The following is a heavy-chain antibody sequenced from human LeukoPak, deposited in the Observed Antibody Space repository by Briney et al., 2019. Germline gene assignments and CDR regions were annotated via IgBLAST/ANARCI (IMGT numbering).Heavy chain of an antibody. CDR2: IWYDGSNK. V-gene: IGHV3-33*01. CDR3: ARDIYFYGDYVIDY. Sequence: PVGSLRLSCAASGFTFSNYAMHWVRQAPGKGLEWVAVIWYDGSNKYYADSVKGRFTISRDNSKNTLYLQMNSLRAEDTAVYYCARDIYFYGDYVIDYWGQGTLVTVSS. D-gene: IGHD4-17*01. CDR1: GFTFSNYA. J-gene: IGHJ4*02.